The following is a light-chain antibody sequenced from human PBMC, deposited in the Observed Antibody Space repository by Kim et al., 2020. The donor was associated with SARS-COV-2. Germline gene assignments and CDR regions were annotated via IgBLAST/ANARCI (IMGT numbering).Light chain of an antibody. CDR2: AAS. Sequence: SAAVGDRVTITCRASQDISSYLAWFQQRPGKAPKSLIGAASSLKSGVPSRFSGRGSGTVFTLTISSLQPEDFATYHCQQYYSYPYTFGQGTKLEI. J-gene: IGKJ2*01. CDR3: QQYYSYPYT. V-gene: IGKV1-16*01. CDR1: QDISSY.